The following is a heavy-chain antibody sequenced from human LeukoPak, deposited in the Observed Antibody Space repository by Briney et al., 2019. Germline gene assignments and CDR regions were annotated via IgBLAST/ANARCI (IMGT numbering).Heavy chain of an antibody. D-gene: IGHD3-22*01. CDR1: GGSISSNTYY. CDR2: IYYGGST. Sequence: SETLSLTCTVSGGSISSNTYYWDWIRQPPGKGLECIGSIYYGGSTYYNPSLKRRVIISVDTSKNQFSLKLSSVTAADTAVYYCARAYYYASSAFDIWGQGTMVTVSS. CDR3: ARAYYYASSAFDI. V-gene: IGHV4-39*01. J-gene: IGHJ3*02.